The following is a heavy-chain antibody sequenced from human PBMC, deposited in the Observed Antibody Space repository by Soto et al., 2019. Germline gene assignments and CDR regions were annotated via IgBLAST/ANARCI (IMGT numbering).Heavy chain of an antibody. CDR3: ARVVLNSSYQINCFGP. Sequence: ASAKVSCKASGYTFTSLDIDWVRHASGQGIEWMGWMNPNSGNKIYEKKFQGRVNMTRNTSINTAYMELRRMRSEDTAIYYCARVVLNSSYQINCFGPWGQGTPVTVSS. V-gene: IGHV1-8*01. D-gene: IGHD2-2*01. J-gene: IGHJ5*02. CDR2: MNPNSGNK. CDR1: GYTFTSLD.